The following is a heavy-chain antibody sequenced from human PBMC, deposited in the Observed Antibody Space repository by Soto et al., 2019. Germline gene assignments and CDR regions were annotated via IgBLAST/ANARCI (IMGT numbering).Heavy chain of an antibody. CDR1: GFIFGDYA. Sequence: EMQLVESGGGLVQPGRSLRLSCTASGFIFGDYAMSWFRQAPGKGLEWVGFIRSKVYGGTTEYAASVKGRFTMSRDDSKSIAYLQMNSLKIEDTAMYYCSRAGYSGHSYFDYWGQGTLVTVSS. V-gene: IGHV3-49*03. CDR2: IRSKVYGGTT. D-gene: IGHD5-12*01. CDR3: SRAGYSGHSYFDY. J-gene: IGHJ4*02.